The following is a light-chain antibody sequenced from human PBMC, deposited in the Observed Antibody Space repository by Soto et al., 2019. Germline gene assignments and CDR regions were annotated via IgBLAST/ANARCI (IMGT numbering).Light chain of an antibody. CDR3: QQTYTTRVYT. J-gene: IGKJ2*01. Sequence: DILLTQSPTSLSASVGVTVTITCRASQSISINLNWYQHRPGEAPKVLIYAASTLATGAPSRFSGTGAGTDFTLTISSLQLEDFATYYCQQTYTTRVYTFGQGTKLEFK. CDR1: QSISIN. V-gene: IGKV1-39*01. CDR2: AAS.